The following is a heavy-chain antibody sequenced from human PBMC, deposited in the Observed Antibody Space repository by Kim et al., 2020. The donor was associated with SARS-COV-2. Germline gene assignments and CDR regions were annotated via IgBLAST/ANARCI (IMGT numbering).Heavy chain of an antibody. CDR2: ISAYNGNT. CDR1: GYTFTSYG. Sequence: ASVKVSCKASGYTFTSYGISWVRQAPGQGLEWMGWISAYNGNTNYAQKLQGRVTMTTDTSTSTAYMELRSLRSDDTAVYYCARTYYDSSGYYNHPFDYWGQGTLVTVSS. J-gene: IGHJ4*02. CDR3: ARTYYDSSGYYNHPFDY. D-gene: IGHD3-22*01. V-gene: IGHV1-18*01.